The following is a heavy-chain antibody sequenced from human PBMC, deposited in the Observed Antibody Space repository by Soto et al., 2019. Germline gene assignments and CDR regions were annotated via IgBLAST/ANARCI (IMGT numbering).Heavy chain of an antibody. CDR2: INAGNGNT. V-gene: IGHV1-3*01. D-gene: IGHD6-13*01. J-gene: IGHJ4*02. CDR3: VRSIAAAGNREGPGGY. Sequence: QVQLVQSGAEVKKPGASVKVSCKASGYTFTSYAMHWVRQAPGQRLEWMGWINAGNGNTKYSQKFQGRVTITRDTGGNXANIELSSLRSEDTVVYYCVRSIAAAGNREGPGGYWGQGTLVTVSS. CDR1: GYTFTSYA.